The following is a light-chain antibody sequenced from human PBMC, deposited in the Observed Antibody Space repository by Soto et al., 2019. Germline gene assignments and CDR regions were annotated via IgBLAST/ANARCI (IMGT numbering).Light chain of an antibody. V-gene: IGKV3-20*01. J-gene: IGKJ5*01. CDR3: QHYGTSPTA. CDR1: QNVGGRF. CDR2: VAS. Sequence: DIELTQSPGTLSLSPGERATLSCRASQNVGGRFLAWYQQKPGQAPRLLINVASTRATGIPDRFSGSGSGTDFTLTISRLVPDDLAVYYYQHYGTSPTALGPGLRLEIK.